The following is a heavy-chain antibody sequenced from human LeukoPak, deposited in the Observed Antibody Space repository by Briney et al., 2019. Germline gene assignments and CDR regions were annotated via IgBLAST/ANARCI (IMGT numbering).Heavy chain of an antibody. J-gene: IGHJ4*02. CDR2: IKSKTNGGTT. V-gene: IGHV3-15*01. D-gene: IGHD2-15*01. CDR3: TTCLLAYSFDY. Sequence: GGSLRLSCAASGFTFSDYAMSWVRQAPGKGLEWVGRIKSKTNGGTTDYAAPVKGRFTISRDDSKNTLYLQMNSLKTEDTAVYYCTTCLLAYSFDYWGQGTLVTVSS. CDR1: GFTFSDYA.